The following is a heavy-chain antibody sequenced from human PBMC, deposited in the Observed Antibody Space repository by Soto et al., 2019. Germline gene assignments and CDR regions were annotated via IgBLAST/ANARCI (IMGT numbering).Heavy chain of an antibody. Sequence: EVPLLESGGGLVQPGGSLRLSCAASGFTFGSYAMAWVRQAPGKGLEWVSSVSGSGDSTYYADSVRGRFTISRDNSKNTLFLQMNSLRAEDTALYYCAKDDADYYIVSTIGGVDYWGQGTLVTVSS. V-gene: IGHV3-23*01. J-gene: IGHJ4*02. D-gene: IGHD5-12*01. CDR1: GFTFGSYA. CDR2: VSGSGDST. CDR3: AKDDADYYIVSTIGGVDY.